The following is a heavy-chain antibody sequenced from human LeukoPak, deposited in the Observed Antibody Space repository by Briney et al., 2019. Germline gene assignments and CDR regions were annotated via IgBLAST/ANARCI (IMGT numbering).Heavy chain of an antibody. D-gene: IGHD3-3*01. CDR3: AKEYYDFWSGSFDY. V-gene: IGHV3-30*02. CDR2: IRYDGSNK. CDR1: GFTFSSYG. Sequence: GGSLRLSCAASGFTFSSYGMHWVRQAPGKGLEWVAFIRYDGSNKYYADSVKGRFTISRDNSKNTLYLQMNGLRAEDTAVYYCAKEYYDFWSGSFDYWGQGTLVTVSS. J-gene: IGHJ4*02.